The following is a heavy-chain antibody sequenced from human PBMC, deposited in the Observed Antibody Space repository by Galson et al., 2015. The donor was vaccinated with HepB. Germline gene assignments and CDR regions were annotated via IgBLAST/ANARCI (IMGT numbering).Heavy chain of an antibody. Sequence: SLRLSCAASGFTFSSYWMSWVRQAPGKGLEWVANITHDGSNKYYADSVKGRFTISRDNSKNTLYLQMNSLRAEDTAVYYCAREAGYYFDYWGQGTLVTVSS. D-gene: IGHD3-10*01. CDR2: ITHDGSNK. V-gene: IGHV3-30*03. CDR3: AREAGYYFDY. J-gene: IGHJ4*02. CDR1: GFTFSSYW.